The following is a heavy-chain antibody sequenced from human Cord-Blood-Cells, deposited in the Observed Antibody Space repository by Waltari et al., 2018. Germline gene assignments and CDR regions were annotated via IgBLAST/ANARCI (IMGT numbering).Heavy chain of an antibody. Sequence: LEWVSYISSSGSTIYYADSVKGRFTISRDNAKNSLYLQMNSLRAEDTAVYYCARGTTIFGVVINYWYFDLWGRGTLVTVSS. J-gene: IGHJ2*01. D-gene: IGHD3-3*01. CDR3: ARGTTIFGVVINYWYFDL. CDR2: ISSSGSTI. V-gene: IGHV3-11*04.